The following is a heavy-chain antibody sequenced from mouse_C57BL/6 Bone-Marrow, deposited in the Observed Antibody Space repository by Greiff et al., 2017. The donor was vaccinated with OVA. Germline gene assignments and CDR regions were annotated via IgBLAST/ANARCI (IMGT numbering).Heavy chain of an antibody. CDR1: GYTFTDYN. CDR3: ARSREGTKRGNYFDY. CDR2: INPNNGGT. J-gene: IGHJ2*01. D-gene: IGHD1-1*01. V-gene: IGHV1-18*01. Sequence: QLQQSGPELVKPGASVKIPCKASGYTFTDYNMDWVKQSHGKSLEWIGDINPNNGGTIYNQKFKGKATLTVDKSSSTAYMELRSLTSEDTAVYYCARSREGTKRGNYFDYWGQGTTLTVSS.